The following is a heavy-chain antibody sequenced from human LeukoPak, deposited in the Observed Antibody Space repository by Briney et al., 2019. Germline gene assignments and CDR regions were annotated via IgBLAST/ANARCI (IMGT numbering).Heavy chain of an antibody. J-gene: IGHJ4*02. CDR3: ARLRGDGYKIRDFDY. Sequence: GESLKISCKGSGYRFTSYWIGWVRQMPGKGLEWMGIIYPGDSDTRYSPSFQGQVTISADKSVSTAYLQWSSLKASDTAMYYCARLRGDGYKIRDFDYWGQGTLVTVSS. CDR1: GYRFTSYW. D-gene: IGHD5-24*01. V-gene: IGHV5-51*01. CDR2: IYPGDSDT.